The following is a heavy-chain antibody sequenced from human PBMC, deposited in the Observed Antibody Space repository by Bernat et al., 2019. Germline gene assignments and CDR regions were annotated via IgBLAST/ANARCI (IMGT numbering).Heavy chain of an antibody. Sequence: EVQLVQSGAEVKKPGESLKISCKGSGYSFTSYWIGWVRQMPGKGLEWMGIIYPGDSDTRYSPSFQGQVTISADKSISTAYLQWSSLKASDTAMYYCARHNIAVAGTEVLTDYWGQGTLVTVSS. D-gene: IGHD6-19*01. CDR3: ARHNIAVAGTEVLTDY. J-gene: IGHJ4*02. V-gene: IGHV5-51*01. CDR1: GYSFTSYW. CDR2: IYPGDSDT.